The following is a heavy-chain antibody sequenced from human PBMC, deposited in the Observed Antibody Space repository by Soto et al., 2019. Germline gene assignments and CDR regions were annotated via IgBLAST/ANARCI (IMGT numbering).Heavy chain of an antibody. J-gene: IGHJ4*02. D-gene: IGHD3-10*01. CDR3: ARIRADYYGSPYPYYFDY. CDR2: IDWDDDK. Sequence: ESGPTLVNPTQTLTLTCTFSGFSLSTSGMCVSWIRQPPGKALEWLARIDWDDDKYYSTSLKTRLTISKDTSKNQVVLTMTNMDPVDTATYYCARIRADYYGSPYPYYFDYWGQGTLVAVPQ. V-gene: IGHV2-70*11. CDR1: GFSLSTSGMC.